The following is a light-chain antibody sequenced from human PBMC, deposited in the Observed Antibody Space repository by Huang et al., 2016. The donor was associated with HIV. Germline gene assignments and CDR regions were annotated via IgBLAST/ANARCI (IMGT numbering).Light chain of an antibody. J-gene: IGKJ1*01. CDR3: QQSYSLPRT. CDR1: QIIGTY. CDR2: GSS. Sequence: DIHMTQSPSSLSASVGDRVIITCRASQIIGTYLNWYQQKPGKAPKLLISGSSSLQSGVPARFSGSGSGTDFTLTISSLQPEDCSTYYCQQSYSLPRTFGQGTKVEIK. V-gene: IGKV1-39*01.